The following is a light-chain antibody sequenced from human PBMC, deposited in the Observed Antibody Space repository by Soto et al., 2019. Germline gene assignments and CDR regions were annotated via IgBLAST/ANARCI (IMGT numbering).Light chain of an antibody. V-gene: IGLV4-69*01. Sequence: QPVLTQSPSASASLGASVKLSCTLSIGHSSYAIAWHQQQPEKGPRYLMKLNCDGSHSKGDGIPDRFSGSSSGAERYLTVSSLQSEDEADYYCQTWGTGIQAVFGGGTQLTVL. CDR3: QTWGTGIQAV. CDR2: LNCDGSH. CDR1: IGHSSYA. J-gene: IGLJ7*01.